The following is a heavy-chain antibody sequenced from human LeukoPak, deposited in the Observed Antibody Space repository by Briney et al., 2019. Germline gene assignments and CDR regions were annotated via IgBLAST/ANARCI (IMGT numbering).Heavy chain of an antibody. D-gene: IGHD6-19*01. J-gene: IGHJ4*02. Sequence: PGGSLRLSCAASGFTFSSYAMSWVRQAPGKGLEWVSAISGSGGSTYYADSVKGRFTISRDNSKNTLYLQMTSLRAEDTAVYYCAKDPLAVVNFFDYWGQGTLVTVSS. CDR1: GFTFSSYA. CDR3: AKDPLAVVNFFDY. CDR2: ISGSGGST. V-gene: IGHV3-23*01.